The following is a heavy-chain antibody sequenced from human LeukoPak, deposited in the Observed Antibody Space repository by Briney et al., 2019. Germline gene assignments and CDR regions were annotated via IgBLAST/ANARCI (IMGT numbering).Heavy chain of an antibody. CDR1: GFTFSSYG. CDR3: TKERQIQLWLANDAFDI. Sequence: PGGSLRLSCAASGFTFSSYGMHWVRQAPGKGLEWVAVILYDGSNKFYAESLKGLFSISRDNSKNTLYLQLSSLRAEDTAVYYCTKERQIQLWLANDAFDIWGQGTMVTASS. V-gene: IGHV3-30*18. CDR2: ILYDGSNK. D-gene: IGHD5-18*01. J-gene: IGHJ3*02.